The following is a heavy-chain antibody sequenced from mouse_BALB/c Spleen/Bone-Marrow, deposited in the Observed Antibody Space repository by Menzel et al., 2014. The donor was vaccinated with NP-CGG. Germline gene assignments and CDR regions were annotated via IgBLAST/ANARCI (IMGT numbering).Heavy chain of an antibody. D-gene: IGHD4-1*01. V-gene: IGHV1-54*01. CDR2: INPGSGGS. CDR1: GYAFTIYL. CDR3: ARLGRDYFDY. Sequence: VQLQQSGAELVRPGTSVKVSCEASGYAFTIYLIEWIKQRPGQGLEWIGVINPGSGGSNYNEKFKGKATLTADKSSSTAYMQLSSLTSDDSAVYFCARLGRDYFDYWGQGTTLTVSS. J-gene: IGHJ2*01.